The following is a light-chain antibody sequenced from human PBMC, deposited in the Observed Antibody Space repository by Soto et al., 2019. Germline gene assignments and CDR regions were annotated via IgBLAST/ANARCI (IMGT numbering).Light chain of an antibody. CDR3: QQRSNWPPLLT. CDR2: GAS. J-gene: IGKJ3*01. Sequence: EVVITQSPGTLSVSPGERATLSCRASQSVSSDLAWYQHKPGQAPRLLIYGASMRATGIPARFSGSGSGTDFTLTISSLEXEDFAVYYCQQRSNWPPLLTFGPGTKVDIK. CDR1: QSVSSD. V-gene: IGKV3-11*01.